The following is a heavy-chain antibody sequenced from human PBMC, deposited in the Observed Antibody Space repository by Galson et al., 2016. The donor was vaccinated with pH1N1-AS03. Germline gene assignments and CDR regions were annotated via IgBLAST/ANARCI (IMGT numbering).Heavy chain of an antibody. CDR1: GGSLSSSRYY. V-gene: IGHV4-39*01. Sequence: SETLSLTCTVSGGSLSSSRYYWGWLRQPPGKGLEWIGSINYSGSTYYNPSLRSRVTISSDTSKNQFSLKLSSVTAADTAVYYCARRRYYDGSGVFDHWGQGTLVTVSS. CDR3: ARRRYYDGSGVFDH. D-gene: IGHD3-22*01. J-gene: IGHJ4*02. CDR2: INYSGST.